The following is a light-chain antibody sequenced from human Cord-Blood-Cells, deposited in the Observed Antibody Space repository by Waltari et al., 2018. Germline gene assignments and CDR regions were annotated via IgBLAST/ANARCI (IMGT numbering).Light chain of an antibody. J-gene: IGKJ1*01. V-gene: IGKV2-28*01. CDR1: QSLLHSNGYNY. CDR3: MQALQTPRT. Sequence: DIVMTQSPLSLPVTPGEPASISCRSSQSLLHSNGYNYLDWYLQKPGQSPQLLIYLGYHRSYGVPDMFSGSGSGTDFTLKIRRVEAEDVGVYYCMQALQTPRTFGQGTKVEIK. CDR2: LGY.